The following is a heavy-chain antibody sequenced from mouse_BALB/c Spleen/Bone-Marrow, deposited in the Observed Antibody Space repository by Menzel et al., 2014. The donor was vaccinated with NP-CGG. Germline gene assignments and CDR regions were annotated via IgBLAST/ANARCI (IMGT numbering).Heavy chain of an antibody. CDR3: AIGYSAY. Sequence: ESGPDLVKPSQSLSLTCTVTGYSITSGYSWHWIRPFPVNTLEWMGYIHYSGSTNYNPSLKSRISITRDTSKNQFFLQLNSVTTEDTATYYCAIGYSAYWGQGTLVTVSA. J-gene: IGHJ3*01. D-gene: IGHD2-3*01. CDR2: IHYSGST. V-gene: IGHV3-1*02. CDR1: GYSITSGYS.